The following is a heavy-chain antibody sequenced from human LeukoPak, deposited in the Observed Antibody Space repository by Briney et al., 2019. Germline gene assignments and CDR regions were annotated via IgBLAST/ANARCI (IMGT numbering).Heavy chain of an antibody. D-gene: IGHD6-19*01. J-gene: IGHJ5*02. V-gene: IGHV3-30-3*01. Sequence: GGSLRLSRAASGFTFSNYAMHWVRQAPGKGLEWVAFMSFDGSDKYYADSVKGRFTISRDNSKNTLYLQMNSLRFEDTAVYYCARDQPGTYTLSSTWGQGTLVTVSS. CDR3: ARDQPGTYTLSST. CDR2: MSFDGSDK. CDR1: GFTFSNYA.